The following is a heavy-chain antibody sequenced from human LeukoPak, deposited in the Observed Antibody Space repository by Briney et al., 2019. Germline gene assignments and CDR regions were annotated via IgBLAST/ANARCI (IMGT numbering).Heavy chain of an antibody. CDR3: ARHLRLLESPFPPRAFDI. D-gene: IGHD3-3*01. V-gene: IGHV4-34*01. CDR2: INHSGDT. J-gene: IGHJ3*02. Sequence: PSETLSLTCAVYGGSFSGYFYNWIRQTPGQGLEWIGEINHSGDTNYNPSLKSRVTMSVDSSKNQLSLSLSSLTAAGTAVYYCARHLRLLESPFPPRAFDIWGQGTTVTVSS. CDR1: GGSFSGYF.